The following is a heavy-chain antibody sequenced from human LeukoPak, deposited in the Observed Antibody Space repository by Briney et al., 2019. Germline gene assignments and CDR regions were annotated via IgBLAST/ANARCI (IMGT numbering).Heavy chain of an antibody. Sequence: ETLSLTCRVSGGSISSTSYYWGWIRQPPGKGLEWIASIYHSGETFYNPSLESRVAISVDTSNNEVFLDLYSVTAADTAMYYCAETNTQDWFDPWGQGTLVTVSS. J-gene: IGHJ5*02. CDR1: GGSISSTSYY. D-gene: IGHD2-8*01. CDR2: IYHSGET. V-gene: IGHV4-39*07. CDR3: AETNTQDWFDP.